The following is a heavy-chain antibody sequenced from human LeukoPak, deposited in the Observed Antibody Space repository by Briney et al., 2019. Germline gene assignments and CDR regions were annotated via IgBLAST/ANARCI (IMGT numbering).Heavy chain of an antibody. CDR2: IHGDGKKT. CDR1: GFTFSSYW. Sequence: GGSLRLSCAASGFTFSSYWMHWVHQAPGKGLVWVSRIHGDGKKTTYADSVKGRFTISRDNAKNTLYLQMNSLRVEDTAVYYCASDPDSGGWSTFDNWGQGSLVTVSS. D-gene: IGHD6-19*01. CDR3: ASDPDSGGWSTFDN. V-gene: IGHV3-74*01. J-gene: IGHJ4*02.